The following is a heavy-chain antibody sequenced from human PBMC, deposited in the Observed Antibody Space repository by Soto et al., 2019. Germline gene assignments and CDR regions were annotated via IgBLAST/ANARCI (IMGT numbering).Heavy chain of an antibody. CDR1: GYTFTSYG. V-gene: IGHV1-18*01. CDR3: ARGPQRGWFGEGYYYYGMDV. Sequence: ASVKVSCKASGYTFTSYGISWVRQAPGQGLEWMGWISAYNGNTNYAQKLQGRVTMTTDTSTSTAYMELRSLRSDDTAVYYCARGPQRGWFGEGYYYYGMDVWGQGTTVTSP. D-gene: IGHD3-10*01. CDR2: ISAYNGNT. J-gene: IGHJ6*02.